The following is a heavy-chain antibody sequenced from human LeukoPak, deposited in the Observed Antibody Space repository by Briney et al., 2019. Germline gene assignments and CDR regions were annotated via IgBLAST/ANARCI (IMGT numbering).Heavy chain of an antibody. J-gene: IGHJ4*02. CDR1: GYTFTSYG. CDR3: ARGDLRITMIVVVQLPPDY. Sequence: ASVKVSCKASGYTFTSYGISWVRQAPGQGLEWMGWISAYNGNTNYAQKLQGRVTMTTDTSTSTAYMELRSLRSDDTAVYYCARGDLRITMIVVVQLPPDYWGQGILVTVSS. CDR2: ISAYNGNT. D-gene: IGHD3-22*01. V-gene: IGHV1-18*01.